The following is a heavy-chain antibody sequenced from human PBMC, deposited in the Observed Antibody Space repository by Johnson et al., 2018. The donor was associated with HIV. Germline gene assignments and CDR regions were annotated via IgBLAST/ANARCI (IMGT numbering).Heavy chain of an antibody. J-gene: IGHJ3*02. CDR2: INWNGGST. CDR1: AFTFDDHG. CDR3: ARAERDSGTYHDAFDI. D-gene: IGHD1-26*01. Sequence: VQLVESGGGVVRPGGSLRLSCAASAFTFDDHGMSWVRQAPGKGLEWVSGINWNGGSTGYADSVKGRFTISRDNAKNSLYLQMNSLTVEDTALYYCARAERDSGTYHDAFDIWGQGTMVIVSS. V-gene: IGHV3-20*04.